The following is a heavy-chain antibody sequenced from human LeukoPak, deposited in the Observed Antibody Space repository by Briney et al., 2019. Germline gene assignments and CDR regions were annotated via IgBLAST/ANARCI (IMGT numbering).Heavy chain of an antibody. D-gene: IGHD6-13*01. CDR2: ISSSSSNT. CDR3: ASDWKQQLETKWVYYSYYGMDV. V-gene: IGHV3-11*06. J-gene: IGHJ6*02. CDR1: GFTFRDYY. Sequence: GGSLRLSCAASGFTFRDYYMSWIRQAPGKGLEWVSYISSSSSNTNYADSVKGRFTISRDNAKNSLYLQMNSLRTEDTAVYYCASDWKQQLETKWVYYSYYGMDVWGQGTTVTVSS.